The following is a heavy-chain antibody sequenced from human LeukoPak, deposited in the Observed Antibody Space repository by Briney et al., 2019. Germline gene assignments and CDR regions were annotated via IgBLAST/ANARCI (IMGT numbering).Heavy chain of an antibody. J-gene: IGHJ6*03. D-gene: IGHD1-26*01. CDR1: GGSFSGYY. CDR3: ARGPSVVGATYYYYYMDV. V-gene: IGHV4-34*01. CDR2: INHSGST. Sequence: PSETLSLTFAVYGGSFSGYYWSWIRQPPGKGLEWIGEINHSGSTNYNPSLKSRVTVSVDTSKNQFSLKLSSVTAEDTAVYYCARGPSVVGATYYYYYMDVWGKGTTVTVSS.